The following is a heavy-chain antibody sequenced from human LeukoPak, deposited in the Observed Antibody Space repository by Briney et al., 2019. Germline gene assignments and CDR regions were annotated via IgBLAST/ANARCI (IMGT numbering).Heavy chain of an antibody. CDR2: FDPERGET. J-gene: IGHJ3*02. CDR3: ATVVASGQWLVDDAFDI. V-gene: IGHV1-24*01. CDR1: GYILTQLS. D-gene: IGHD6-19*01. Sequence: ASVKVSCKVSGYILTQLSMHRVRQAPGKGPEWMGGFDPERGETIYAQKFQGRVTMTEDTSADTAFMELSSLRSEDTAVYYCATVVASGQWLVDDAFDIWGQGTMVIVSS.